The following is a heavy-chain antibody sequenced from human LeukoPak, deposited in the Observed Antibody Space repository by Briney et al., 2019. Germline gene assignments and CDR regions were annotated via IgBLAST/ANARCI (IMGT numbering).Heavy chain of an antibody. CDR2: IYTAENT. Sequence: GGSLRLSCAASGFTITYNYMSWVRQAPGKGLEWVSLIYTAENTSYADSVKGRFTISRDISKNTLYLQMTSLRPEDTALYYCARVGRYSDWKNYFDPWGQGTLVTVSS. D-gene: IGHD3-9*01. J-gene: IGHJ5*02. CDR3: ARVGRYSDWKNYFDP. CDR1: GFTITYNY. V-gene: IGHV3-66*02.